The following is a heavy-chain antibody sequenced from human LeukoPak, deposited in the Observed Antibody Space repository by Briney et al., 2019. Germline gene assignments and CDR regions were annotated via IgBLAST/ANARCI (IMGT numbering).Heavy chain of an antibody. CDR3: ARHSLRYCSGGSCYIDY. D-gene: IGHD2-15*01. J-gene: IGHJ4*02. Sequence: PSETLSLTCGVSGGSITSTNYWSWIRQPPGKGLEWIGYIYYSGSTNYNPSLKSRVTISVDTSKNQFSLKLSSVTAADTAVYYCARHSLRYCSGGSCYIDYWGQGTLVTVSS. CDR1: GGSITSTNY. V-gene: IGHV4-59*08. CDR2: IYYSGST.